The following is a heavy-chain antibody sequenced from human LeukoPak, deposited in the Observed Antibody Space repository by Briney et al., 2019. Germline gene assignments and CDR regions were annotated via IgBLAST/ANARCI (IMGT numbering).Heavy chain of an antibody. CDR3: AKDYCSSTSCYFDY. CDR2: ISWDGGIT. J-gene: IGHJ4*02. Sequence: GGSLRLSCAASGFTFDDYAMHWVRQAPGKGLEWVSLISWDGGITYYADSVKGRFTISRDNSKNSLYLQMNSLRAEDTALYYCAKDYCSSTSCYFDYWGQGTLVTVSS. CDR1: GFTFDDYA. D-gene: IGHD2-2*01. V-gene: IGHV3-43D*04.